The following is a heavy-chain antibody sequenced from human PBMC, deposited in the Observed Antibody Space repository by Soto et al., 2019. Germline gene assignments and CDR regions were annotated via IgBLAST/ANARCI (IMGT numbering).Heavy chain of an antibody. CDR2: IYYSGST. CDR1: GGSISSGGYY. J-gene: IGHJ5*02. CDR3: ARGLDYYDSSGYAHNWFDP. D-gene: IGHD3-22*01. Sequence: SETLSLTCTVSGGSISSGGYYWSWIRQHPGKGLEWIGYIYYSGSTYYNPSLKSRVTISVDTSKNQFSLKLSSVTAADTAVYYCARGLDYYDSSGYAHNWFDPWGQGTLVTVSS. V-gene: IGHV4-31*03.